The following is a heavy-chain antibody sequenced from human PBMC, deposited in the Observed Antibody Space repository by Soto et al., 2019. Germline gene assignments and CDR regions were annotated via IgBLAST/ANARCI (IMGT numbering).Heavy chain of an antibody. CDR1: GLTFSDCY. Sequence: QVQLVESGGGLVKPGGSLRLSCAASGLTFSDCYMNWIRQAPGKGLEWVSYISSSGSSINYADSVKGRFTISRDNAKNSLYLQMNSLRAEDTALYYCARVRFGEWGCAMDVWGQGTTVTVSS. CDR2: ISSSGSSI. J-gene: IGHJ6*02. D-gene: IGHD3-10*01. V-gene: IGHV3-11*01. CDR3: ARVRFGEWGCAMDV.